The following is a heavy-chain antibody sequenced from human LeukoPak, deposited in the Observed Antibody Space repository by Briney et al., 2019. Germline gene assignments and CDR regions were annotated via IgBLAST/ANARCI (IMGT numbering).Heavy chain of an antibody. CDR1: GGSFSGYY. CDR2: INHSGST. Sequence: KPSETLSLTCAVYGGSFSGYYWSWIRQPPGKGLEWIGEINHSGSTNYNPSLKSRVTISADTSKNQFSLKLSSVTAADTAVYYCASVYDSRGYYPFWGQGTLVTVSS. V-gene: IGHV4-34*01. CDR3: ASVYDSRGYYPF. J-gene: IGHJ4*02. D-gene: IGHD3-22*01.